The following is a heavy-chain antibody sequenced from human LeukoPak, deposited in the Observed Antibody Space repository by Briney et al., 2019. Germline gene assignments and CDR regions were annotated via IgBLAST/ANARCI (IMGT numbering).Heavy chain of an antibody. CDR1: GGSISSYY. V-gene: IGHV4-59*01. Sequence: SETLSLTCTVSGGSISSYYWSWIRQPPGKGLEWIGYIYYSGSTNYNPSLKSRVTISVDTSKNQFSLKLSSVTAADTAVYYCVRDRGGYCSGGSCYPRDWYFDLWGRGTLVTVSS. CDR2: IYYSGST. J-gene: IGHJ2*01. D-gene: IGHD2-15*01. CDR3: VRDRGGYCSGGSCYPRDWYFDL.